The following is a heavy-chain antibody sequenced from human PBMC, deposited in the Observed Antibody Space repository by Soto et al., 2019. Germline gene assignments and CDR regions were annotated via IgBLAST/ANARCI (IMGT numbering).Heavy chain of an antibody. CDR3: ARVAFCGGDCFVPPREPAPALYYFDY. V-gene: IGHV4-31*03. Sequence: SETLSLTCTVSGGSISSGGYYWSWIRQHPGKGLEWIGYIYYSGSTYYNPSLKSRVTISVDTSKNQFSLKLSSVTAADTAVYYWARVAFCGGDCFVPPREPAPALYYFDYGGKGTLVTVPS. CDR2: IYYSGST. J-gene: IGHJ4*02. D-gene: IGHD2-21*02. CDR1: GGSISSGGYY.